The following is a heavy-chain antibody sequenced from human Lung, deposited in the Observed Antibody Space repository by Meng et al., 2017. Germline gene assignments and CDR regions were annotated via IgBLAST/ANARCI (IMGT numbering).Heavy chain of an antibody. CDR1: GYTFTRHW. J-gene: IGHJ5*02. CDR3: TRDHSTADVTVWWFDP. V-gene: IGHV1-46*01. Sequence: QVQLVQSGAEGKNPGASVKVSCNASGYTFTRHWMHWVRQAPGQGLEWMGIINPSDGYTMYEQKFQDRITITGDTSTGTVYMELSGLRSEDTAVYYCTRDHSTADVTVWWFDPWGQGTLVTVSS. CDR2: INPSDGYT. D-gene: IGHD4-17*01.